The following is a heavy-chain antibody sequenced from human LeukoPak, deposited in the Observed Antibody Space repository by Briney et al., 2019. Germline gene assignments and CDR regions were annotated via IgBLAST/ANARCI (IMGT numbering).Heavy chain of an antibody. Sequence: GGSLRLSCAASGFTFSSYSMNWVRQAPGKGLEWVSAISGSGGSTYYADSVKGRFTISRDNSKNTLYLQLNSLRAEDTAVYYCAKLISYDFWSGYYYDCWGQGTLVTVSS. J-gene: IGHJ4*02. V-gene: IGHV3-23*01. CDR1: GFTFSSYS. CDR2: ISGSGGST. D-gene: IGHD3-3*01. CDR3: AKLISYDFWSGYYYDC.